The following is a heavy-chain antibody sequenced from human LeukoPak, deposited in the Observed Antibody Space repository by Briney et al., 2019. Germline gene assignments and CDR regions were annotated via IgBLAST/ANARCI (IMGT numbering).Heavy chain of an antibody. CDR3: ARHSGSSPHYFDY. D-gene: IGHD1-26*01. V-gene: IGHV4-34*01. J-gene: IGHJ4*02. Sequence: PSETLSLTCAVYGGSFSGYYWSWIRQPPGKGLEWIGEINHSGSTNYNPSLKSRVTISVDTSKNQFSLKLSSVTAADTAAYYCARHSGSSPHYFDYWGQGTLVTVSS. CDR1: GGSFSGYY. CDR2: INHSGST.